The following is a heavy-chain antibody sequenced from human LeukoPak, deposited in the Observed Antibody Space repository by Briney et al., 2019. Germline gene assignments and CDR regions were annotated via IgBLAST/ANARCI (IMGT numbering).Heavy chain of an antibody. CDR2: TYYRSKWYN. V-gene: IGHV6-1*01. CDR3: ARCPSYDSSGYYFDY. CDR1: GDSVSINSAA. J-gene: IGHJ4*02. D-gene: IGHD3-22*01. Sequence: SQTLSLTCALSGDSVSINSAAWNWIRQSPSRCLEWLGRTYYRSKWYNDYAVSVKTRITINPDTSKNQFSLQLNSVTPEDTAVYYCARCPSYDSSGYYFDYWGQGTLVTVSS.